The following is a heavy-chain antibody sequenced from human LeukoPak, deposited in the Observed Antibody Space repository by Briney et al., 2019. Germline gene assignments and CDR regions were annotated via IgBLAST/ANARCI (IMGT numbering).Heavy chain of an antibody. CDR2: IYYSGST. CDR1: GGSISSYY. D-gene: IGHD3-16*01. V-gene: IGHV4-59*01. J-gene: IGHJ6*04. CDR3: ARTYYDYVWVSYPRRPHHGMDV. Sequence: SETLSLTCTVSGGSISSYYWSWIRQPPGKGLEWIGYIYYSGSTNYNPSLKSRVTISVDTSKNQFSLKLSSVTAADTAVYYCARTYYDYVWVSYPRRPHHGMDVWGKGTTVTVSS.